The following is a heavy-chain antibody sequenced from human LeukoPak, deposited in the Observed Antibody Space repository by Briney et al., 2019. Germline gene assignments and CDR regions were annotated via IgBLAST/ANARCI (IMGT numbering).Heavy chain of an antibody. CDR3: ARHGRVGYSSSWYDY. CDR2: IYPGDSNT. D-gene: IGHD6-13*01. CDR1: GYSFTSYW. V-gene: IGHV5-51*01. Sequence: GESLKISCKGSGYSFTSYWIGWVRPMPGKGLEWMGIIYPGDSNTRYSPSFQGQVTISADRSLSTAYLQWSSLKASDTAMYYCARHGRVGYSSSWYDYWGQGTLVTVSS. J-gene: IGHJ4*02.